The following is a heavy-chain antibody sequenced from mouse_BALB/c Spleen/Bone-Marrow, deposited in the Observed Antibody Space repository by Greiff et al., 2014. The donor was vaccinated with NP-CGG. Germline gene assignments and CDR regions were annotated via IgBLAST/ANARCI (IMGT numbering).Heavy chain of an antibody. CDR1: GFTFSSYG. V-gene: IGHV5-6-3*01. D-gene: IGHD2-1*01. CDR2: INSNGGST. J-gene: IGHJ2*01. CDR3: GRGNYCNYVDYFDY. Sequence: DVHLVESGGGLVQPGGSLKLSCAASGFTFSSYGMSWVRQTPEKRLELVASINSNGGSTYYPDSVKGRFTLSRDNAKKSPALQMSSMKFEDEAIYYCGRGNYCNYVDYFDYWGQGTPLPVSS.